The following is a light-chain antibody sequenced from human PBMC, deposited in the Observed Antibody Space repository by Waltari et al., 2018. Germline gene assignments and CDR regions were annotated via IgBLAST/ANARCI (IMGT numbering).Light chain of an antibody. CDR2: WAA. V-gene: IGKV4-1*01. J-gene: IGKJ4*01. CDR1: QSVLDRSNNKNN. Sequence: DIVMTQSPDSLAVSLGERATINCKSSQSVLDRSNNKNNLAWYRQRPGQPPTLLIYWAATRESGVPDRFSGSGSESDFTLTISSLQTEYVAVYYCQQYYSSPLTFGGWTMVEI. CDR3: QQYYSSPLT.